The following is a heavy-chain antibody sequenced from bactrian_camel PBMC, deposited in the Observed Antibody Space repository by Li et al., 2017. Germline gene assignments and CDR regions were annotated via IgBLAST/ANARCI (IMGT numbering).Heavy chain of an antibody. J-gene: IGHJ4*01. CDR3: ANIGGEGGERYGGSWYNY. CDR2: ILSDGATT. CDR1: GLTFSNFA. Sequence: VQLVESGGGLVQPGGSLRLSCAVSGLTFSNFAVSWVRQAPGKGLEWVSTILSDGATTYYADSVKGRFTISRDNAKKTVYLQLNSLETEDMAMYYCANIGGEGGERYGGSWYNYWGQGTQVTVS. V-gene: IGHV3S40*01. D-gene: IGHD6*01.